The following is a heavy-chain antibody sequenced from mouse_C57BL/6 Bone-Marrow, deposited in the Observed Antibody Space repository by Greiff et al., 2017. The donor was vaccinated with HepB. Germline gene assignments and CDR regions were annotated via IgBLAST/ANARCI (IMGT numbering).Heavy chain of an antibody. CDR3: ARNDPLLYYFDY. J-gene: IGHJ2*01. D-gene: IGHD2-10*01. CDR2: ISSGGSYT. CDR1: GFTFSSYG. V-gene: IGHV5-6*01. Sequence: DVHLVESGGDLVKPGGSLKLSCAASGFTFSSYGMSWVRQTPDKRLEWVATISSGGSYTYYPDSVKGRFTISRDNAKNTLYLQMSSRKSEDTAMYYCARNDPLLYYFDYWGQGTTLTVSS.